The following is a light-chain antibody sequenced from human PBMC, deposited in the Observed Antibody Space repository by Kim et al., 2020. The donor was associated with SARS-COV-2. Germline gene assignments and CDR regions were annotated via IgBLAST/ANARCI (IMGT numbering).Light chain of an antibody. CDR2: VNSDGSH. J-gene: IGLJ2*01. Sequence: QLVLTQSPSASASLGASVRLTCTLSGGLSTYTIAWHQQLPEKGPRYLMKVNSDGSHNKGDGIPDRFSGSSSGTERYLTISSLQSEDEADYYCQTWGTGIHVVFGGGTKVTVL. CDR3: QTWGTGIHVV. V-gene: IGLV4-69*01. CDR1: GGLSTYT.